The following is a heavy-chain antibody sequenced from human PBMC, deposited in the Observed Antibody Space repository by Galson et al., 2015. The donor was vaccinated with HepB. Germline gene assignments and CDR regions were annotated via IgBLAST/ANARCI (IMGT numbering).Heavy chain of an antibody. Sequence: SLRLSCAASGFTFSSYWMHWVRQAPGKGLVWVSRINSDGSSTSYADSVKGRFTISRDNAKNTLYLQMNSLRAEDTAVYYCARGANIAVATLRYGDYWGQGTLVTVSS. J-gene: IGHJ4*02. CDR2: INSDGSST. D-gene: IGHD6-19*01. CDR1: GFTFSSYW. CDR3: ARGANIAVATLRYGDY. V-gene: IGHV3-74*01.